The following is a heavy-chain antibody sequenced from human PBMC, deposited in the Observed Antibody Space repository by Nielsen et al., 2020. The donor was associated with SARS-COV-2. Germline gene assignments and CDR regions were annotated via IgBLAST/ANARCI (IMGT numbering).Heavy chain of an antibody. Sequence: SETLSLTCTVSGGPISSYYWSWIRQPPGKGPEWIAYIHYTGSTNYNPSLKSRVTMSIDTSKNQFSLKLSSVTASDTAMYYCARYSSTWNWFDPWGQGTLVTVSS. CDR2: IHYTGST. J-gene: IGHJ5*02. CDR3: ARYSSTWNWFDP. D-gene: IGHD6-13*01. V-gene: IGHV4-59*01. CDR1: GGPISSYY.